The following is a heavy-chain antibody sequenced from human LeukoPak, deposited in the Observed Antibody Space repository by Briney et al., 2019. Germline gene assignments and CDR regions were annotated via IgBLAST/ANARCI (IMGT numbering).Heavy chain of an antibody. Sequence: GGSLRLSCAASGFSVSSNCMSWVRQAPGKGLEWVSIIYDDGSTYYADSMKGRFTISRHNSKNTLDLQVGSLTVEDTAMYYCARTVVETAMDTDAFDIWGQGTMVTVSS. CDR3: ARTVVETAMDTDAFDI. CDR1: GFSVSSNC. V-gene: IGHV3-53*04. D-gene: IGHD5-18*01. CDR2: IYDDGST. J-gene: IGHJ3*02.